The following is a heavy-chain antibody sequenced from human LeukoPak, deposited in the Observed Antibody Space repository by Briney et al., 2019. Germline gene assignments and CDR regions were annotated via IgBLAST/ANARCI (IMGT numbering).Heavy chain of an antibody. Sequence: GGSLRLSCTPGRFNFGVNAMSWVRQAPGKGREWVGFIRSTAYGGTTEYAASVKGRFTISRDDSKSIAYLQMNSLKTEDAAVTRLTIAVRSRYARYIEYSGQGNLVTVSA. V-gene: IGHV3-49*04. J-gene: IGHJ4*02. CDR2: IRSTAYGGTT. D-gene: IGHD6-19*01. CDR3: TIAVRSRYARYIEY. CDR1: RFNFGVNA.